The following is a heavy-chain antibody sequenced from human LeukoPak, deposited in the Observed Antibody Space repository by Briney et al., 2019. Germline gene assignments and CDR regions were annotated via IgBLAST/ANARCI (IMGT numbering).Heavy chain of an antibody. V-gene: IGHV3-48*01. CDR1: GFTFSSYE. CDR3: ARDLESITMIVVVPSRGIFDY. Sequence: GGSLRLSCAASGFTFSSYEMNWVRQAPGKGLEWVSYISSSSSTIYYADSVKGRFTISRDNSKNTLYLQMNSLRAEDTAVYYCARDLESITMIVVVPSRGIFDYWGQGTLVTVSS. CDR2: ISSSSSTI. D-gene: IGHD3-22*01. J-gene: IGHJ4*02.